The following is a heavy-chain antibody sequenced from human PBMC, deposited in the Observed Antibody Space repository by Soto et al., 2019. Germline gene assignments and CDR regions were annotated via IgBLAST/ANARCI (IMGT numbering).Heavy chain of an antibody. Sequence: ASVKVSCKASGYTFTSYYMHWVRQAPGQGLEWMGIINPSGGSTSYAQKFQGRVTMTRDTSTSTVYMELSSLRSEDTAVYYSAREYSSSWYTGYYYYGMGVWGKGTTVTVSS. CDR2: INPSGGST. J-gene: IGHJ6*04. CDR1: GYTFTSYY. CDR3: AREYSSSWYTGYYYYGMGV. V-gene: IGHV1-46*01. D-gene: IGHD6-13*01.